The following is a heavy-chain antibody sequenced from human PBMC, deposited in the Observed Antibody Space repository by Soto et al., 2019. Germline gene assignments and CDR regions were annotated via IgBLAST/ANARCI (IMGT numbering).Heavy chain of an antibody. CDR3: VRDPYGGNSFGS. Sequence: ASVKVSCKASGYTFTNYGISWVRQAPGQGLEWMGWISAYNGNTNYAQKLQGRVTMTTDTSTSTAYMELRSLRSDDTAVYYCVRDPYGGNSFGSWGRGTLVTVSS. CDR1: GYTFTNYG. D-gene: IGHD3-16*01. V-gene: IGHV1-18*01. CDR2: ISAYNGNT. J-gene: IGHJ4*02.